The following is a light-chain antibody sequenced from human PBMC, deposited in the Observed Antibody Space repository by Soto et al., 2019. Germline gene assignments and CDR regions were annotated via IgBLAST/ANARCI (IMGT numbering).Light chain of an antibody. J-gene: IGKJ5*01. V-gene: IGKV3-20*01. CDR3: QQYATSPTT. Sequence: EIVLTQSPDTLSLSPGERATVSCRASQNVDSYLAWYQHKPGQALRLLIYGTSSRAIGIPGRFSGSGSGTDFTLTISRVEPEDFAVYYCQQYATSPTTFGQGARLDNK. CDR1: QNVDSY. CDR2: GTS.